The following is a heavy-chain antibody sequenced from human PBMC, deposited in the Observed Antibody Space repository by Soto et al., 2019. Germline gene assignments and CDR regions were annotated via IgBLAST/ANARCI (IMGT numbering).Heavy chain of an antibody. D-gene: IGHD3-3*01. J-gene: IGHJ5*02. CDR3: ARRRTIFGVVIRGNWFDT. Sequence: SETLSLTCAVYGGSFSGYYWSWIRQPPGKGPEWIGEINHSGSTNYNPSLKSRVTISVDTSKNQFSLKLSSVTAADTAVYYCARRRTIFGVVIRGNWFDTWGQGTLVTVSS. CDR1: GGSFSGYY. V-gene: IGHV4-34*01. CDR2: INHSGST.